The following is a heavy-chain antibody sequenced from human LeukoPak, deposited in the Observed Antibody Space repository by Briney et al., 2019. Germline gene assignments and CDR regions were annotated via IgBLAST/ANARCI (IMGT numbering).Heavy chain of an antibody. J-gene: IGHJ6*02. Sequence: GVSLRLSCAASGFTFSSYSMNWVRQAPGKGLEWVSSISSSSSYIYYADSVKGRFTISRDNAKNSLYLQMNSLRAEDTAVYYCARDTGSIVVVPAPRRGMDVWGQGTTVTVSS. D-gene: IGHD2-2*01. CDR1: GFTFSSYS. CDR3: ARDTGSIVVVPAPRRGMDV. V-gene: IGHV3-21*01. CDR2: ISSSSSYI.